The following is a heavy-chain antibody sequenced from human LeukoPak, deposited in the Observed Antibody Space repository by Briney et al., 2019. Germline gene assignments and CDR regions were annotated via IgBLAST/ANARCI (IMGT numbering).Heavy chain of an antibody. CDR2: IRYDGSNK. D-gene: IGHD2-2*01. V-gene: IGHV3-30*02. Sequence: GGSLRLSCAASGFTFSSYGMHWVRQAPGKGLEWVAFIRYDGSNKYYADSVKGRFTISRDNSKNTLYLQMNSLRAEDTAVYYCAKVWEDIVVVPAATIFDYWGQGTLVTVSS. J-gene: IGHJ4*02. CDR3: AKVWEDIVVVPAATIFDY. CDR1: GFTFSSYG.